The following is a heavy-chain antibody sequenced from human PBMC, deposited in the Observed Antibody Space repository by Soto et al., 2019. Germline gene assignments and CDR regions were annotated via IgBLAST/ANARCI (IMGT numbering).Heavy chain of an antibody. CDR2: ISYDGSEK. CDR3: AKAGGLTYNYYGVEV. Sequence: GGSLRLSCAVSGFTFSSYGMHWVRQAPVKGLEWVAFISYDGSEKYYADSVKGRFTISRDNSKNTLYLQMNSLRAEDTAVFYCAKAGGLTYNYYGVEVWGQGTTVTVSS. CDR1: GFTFSSYG. J-gene: IGHJ6*02. V-gene: IGHV3-30*18. D-gene: IGHD1-1*01.